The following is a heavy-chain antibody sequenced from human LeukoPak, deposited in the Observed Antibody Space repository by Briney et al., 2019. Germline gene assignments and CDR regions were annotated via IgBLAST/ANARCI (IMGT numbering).Heavy chain of an antibody. Sequence: PGGSLRLSCAASGFTYSDYGLHWVRQAPGKGLEWISYIRDGGGATYFSDSVKGRFSISRDDANHTLYLQMRRLRDEDTAVYYCVRGRSGSGRYAFEVWGQGTMVTVSS. V-gene: IGHV3-48*02. CDR2: IRDGGGAT. CDR1: GFTYSDYG. CDR3: VRGRSGSGRYAFEV. D-gene: IGHD3-10*01. J-gene: IGHJ3*01.